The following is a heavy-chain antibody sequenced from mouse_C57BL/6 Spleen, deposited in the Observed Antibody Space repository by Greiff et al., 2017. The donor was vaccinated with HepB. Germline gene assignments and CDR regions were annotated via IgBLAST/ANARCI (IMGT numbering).Heavy chain of an antibody. V-gene: IGHV1-81*01. CDR1: GYTFTSYG. CDR2: IYPRSGNT. Sequence: VQVVESGAELARPGASVKLSCKASGYTFTSYGISWVKQRTGQGLEWIGEIYPRSGNTYYNEKFKGKATLTADKSSSTAYMELRSLTSEDSAVYFCAREEDYGNFAWFAYWGQGTLVTVSA. CDR3: AREEDYGNFAWFAY. D-gene: IGHD2-1*01. J-gene: IGHJ3*01.